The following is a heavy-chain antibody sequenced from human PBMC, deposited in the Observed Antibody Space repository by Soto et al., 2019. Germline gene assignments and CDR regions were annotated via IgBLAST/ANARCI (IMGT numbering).Heavy chain of an antibody. Sequence: GESLKISCKGSGYSFTSYWIGWVRQMPGKGLEWMGIIYPGDSDTRYSPSFQGQVTISADKSISTAYLQWSSLKASGTAMYYCARLRTDYDILTGFLDYYGMDVWGQGTTVTVSS. J-gene: IGHJ6*02. V-gene: IGHV5-51*01. CDR2: IYPGDSDT. CDR3: ARLRTDYDILTGFLDYYGMDV. D-gene: IGHD3-9*01. CDR1: GYSFTSYW.